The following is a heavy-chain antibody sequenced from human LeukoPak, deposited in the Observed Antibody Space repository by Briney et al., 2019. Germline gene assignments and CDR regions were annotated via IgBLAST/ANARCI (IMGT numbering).Heavy chain of an antibody. D-gene: IGHD6-19*01. Sequence: SETLSLTCTLSGGSISSSSYYWGWIRKPRGKGLEWFGSIYYSGSTYYNPSLKSRVTISVDTSKNQFSLKLSSVTAADTAVYYCAEGGSGWYLNWFDPWGQGTLVTVSS. CDR2: IYYSGST. CDR3: AEGGSGWYLNWFDP. V-gene: IGHV4-39*01. J-gene: IGHJ5*02. CDR1: GGSISSSSYY.